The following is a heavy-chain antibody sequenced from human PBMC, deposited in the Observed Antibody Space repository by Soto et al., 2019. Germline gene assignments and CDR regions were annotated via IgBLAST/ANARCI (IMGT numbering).Heavy chain of an antibody. V-gene: IGHV4-59*01. CDR3: ASSIPYNGKLNYFDY. J-gene: IGHJ4*02. D-gene: IGHD1-26*01. CDR2: IDYSGTT. Sequence: SETLSLTCTVSRGSISSYYWSWIRQPPGKRLEWIAYIDYSGTTDYNPSLKSRVTISIDTSKNQFSLKLTSVTAADTALYYCASSIPYNGKLNYFDYWGQGTLVTVSS. CDR1: RGSISSYY.